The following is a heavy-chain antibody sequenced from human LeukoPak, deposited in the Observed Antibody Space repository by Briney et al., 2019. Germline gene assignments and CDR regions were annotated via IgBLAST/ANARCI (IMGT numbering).Heavy chain of an antibody. D-gene: IGHD3-22*01. V-gene: IGHV4-4*07. CDR3: ARSYTDYYDSSGLDF. Sequence: PSETLSLTCTVSGGSISSYYWSWIRQPAGKGLEWIGHIYTSGSTKYNPSLKSRVTISVDTSKNQFSLRLSSVTAADTAVYYCARSYTDYYDSSGLDFWGQGTLVTVSS. J-gene: IGHJ4*02. CDR2: IYTSGST. CDR1: GGSISSYY.